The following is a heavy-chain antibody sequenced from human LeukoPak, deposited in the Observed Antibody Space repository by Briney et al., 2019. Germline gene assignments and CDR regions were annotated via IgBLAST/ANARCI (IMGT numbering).Heavy chain of an antibody. V-gene: IGHV1-2*02. J-gene: IGHJ6*03. CDR3: ARSIAARLNYYMDV. CDR1: GYTFTGYY. CDR2: INPNSGGT. D-gene: IGHD6-6*01. Sequence: SVKVSCKASGYTFTGYYMHWVRQAPGQGLEWMGWINPNSGGTNYAQKFQGRVTMTRDTSISTAYMELSRLRSDDTAVYYCARSIAARLNYYMDVWGKGTTVTVSS.